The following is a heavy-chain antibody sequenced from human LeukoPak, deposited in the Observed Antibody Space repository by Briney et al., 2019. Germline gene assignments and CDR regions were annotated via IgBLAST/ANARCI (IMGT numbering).Heavy chain of an antibody. CDR1: GGSFSGYY. Sequence: PSETLSLTCAVYGGSFSGYYWSWIRQPPGKGLEWIGEINHSGYTNYNPSLKSRVTMSVDTSKNQFSLKLSSVTAADTAVYYCAVSPTYYYDSSGLSSKAWFDPWGQGTLVTVSS. D-gene: IGHD3-22*01. CDR2: INHSGYT. CDR3: AVSPTYYYDSSGLSSKAWFDP. V-gene: IGHV4-34*01. J-gene: IGHJ5*02.